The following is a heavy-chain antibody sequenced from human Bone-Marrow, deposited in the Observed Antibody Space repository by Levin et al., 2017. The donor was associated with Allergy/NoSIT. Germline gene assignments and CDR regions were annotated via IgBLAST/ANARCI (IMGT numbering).Heavy chain of an antibody. CDR1: GFTFSTYW. Sequence: GESLKISCAASGFTFSTYWMHWVRQAPGMGLVWVSRINSDGSTTNNADSVKGRFTISRDNAKNTLYLQMNSLRAEDTAVYYCARERGDYWGQGTLVTVSS. V-gene: IGHV3-74*01. CDR3: ARERGDY. J-gene: IGHJ4*02. CDR2: INSDGSTT.